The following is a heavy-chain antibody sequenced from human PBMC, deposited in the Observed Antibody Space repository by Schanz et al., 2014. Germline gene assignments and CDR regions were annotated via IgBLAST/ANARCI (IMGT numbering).Heavy chain of an antibody. V-gene: IGHV3-33*08. CDR3: ARDGYSVVVISPTESFDI. J-gene: IGHJ3*02. Sequence: QVRLVESGGGVVQPGRSLRLSCAASGFNLSSYGMHWVRQAPGKGLEWVAFINSDGTKRFYADSVKSRFTISRDNSRNTLYLQMNSLRAEDTAVYYCARDGYSVVVISPTESFDIWGQGTMVTV. CDR2: INSDGTKR. D-gene: IGHD2-21*01. CDR1: GFNLSSYG.